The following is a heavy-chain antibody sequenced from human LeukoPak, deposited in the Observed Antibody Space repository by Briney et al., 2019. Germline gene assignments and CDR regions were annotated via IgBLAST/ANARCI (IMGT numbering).Heavy chain of an antibody. CDR1: GFTFRNHA. V-gene: IGHV3-23*01. CDR2: IFGSGGSA. D-gene: IGHD6-19*01. J-gene: IGHJ4*02. CDR3: GKTTTGYSSGRYPGWPVDY. Sequence: GGSLRLSCAASGFTFRNHAMNWVRQAPGKGLEWVSGIFGSGGSAHYADSVKGRFTISRDNSKNTVYLQMDSLRVEDTAVYYCGKTTTGYSSGRYPGWPVDYWGQGTLVTVSS.